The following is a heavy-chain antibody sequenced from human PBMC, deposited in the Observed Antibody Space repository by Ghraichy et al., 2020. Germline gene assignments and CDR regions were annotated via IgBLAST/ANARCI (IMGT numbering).Heavy chain of an antibody. CDR1: GFTFDDYA. CDR3: AKDNGYSRRETHFDY. CDR2: ISWDGGST. V-gene: IGHV3-43D*04. D-gene: IGHD5-18*01. J-gene: IGHJ4*02. Sequence: GGSLRLSCAASGFTFDDYAMHWVRQAPGKGLEWVSLISWDGGSTYYADSVKGRFTISRDNSKNSLYLQMNSLRAEDTALYYCAKDNGYSRRETHFDYWGQGTLVTVSS.